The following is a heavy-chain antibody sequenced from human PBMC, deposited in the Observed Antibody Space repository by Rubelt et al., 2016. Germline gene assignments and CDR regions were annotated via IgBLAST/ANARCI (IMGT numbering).Heavy chain of an antibody. V-gene: IGHV7-4-1*02. CDR1: GYTFTTYG. Sequence: QVQLVQSGSELKKPGASVKVSCKASGYTFTTYGLNWLRQAPGQGLEWMGWINTNTGNPTYAQGFTGRFVFSLDTSCSTAYPEISSLKAEDTAVYYCARELGSGYYFCDYWGQGTLVTVSS. CDR2: INTNTGNP. CDR3: ARELGSGYYFCDY. D-gene: IGHD6-19*01. J-gene: IGHJ4*02.